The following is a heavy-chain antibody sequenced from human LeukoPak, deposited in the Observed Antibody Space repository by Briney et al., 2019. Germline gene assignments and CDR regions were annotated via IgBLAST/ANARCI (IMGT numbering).Heavy chain of an antibody. CDR3: AREFIKLGRGGYNYSDY. J-gene: IGHJ4*02. CDR1: GYTLTELS. CDR2: FDPEDGET. Sequence: ASVKVSCKVSGYTLTELSMHWVRQAPGKGLEWMGGFDPEDGETIYAQKFQGRVTITADKSTSTAYMELSSLRSEDTAVYYCAREFIKLGRGGYNYSDYWGQGTLVTVSS. V-gene: IGHV1-24*01. D-gene: IGHD5-24*01.